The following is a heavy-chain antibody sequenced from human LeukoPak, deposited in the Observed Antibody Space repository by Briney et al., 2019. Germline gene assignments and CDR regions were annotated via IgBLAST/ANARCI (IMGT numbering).Heavy chain of an antibody. CDR2: IYYSGST. CDR3: ARVVWGSYRSVFDI. D-gene: IGHD3-16*02. CDR1: GGSISSGDYY. V-gene: IGHV4-30-4*08. J-gene: IGHJ3*02. Sequence: PSQTLSLTCTVSGGSISSGDYYWSWIRQPPGKGLEWIGYIYYSGSTYYNPSLKSRVTISVDTSKNQFSLKLSSVTAADTAVYYRARVVWGSYRSVFDIWGQGTMVTVSS.